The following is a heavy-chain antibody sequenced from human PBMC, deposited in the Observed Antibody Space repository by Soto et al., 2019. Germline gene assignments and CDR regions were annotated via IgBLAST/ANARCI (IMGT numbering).Heavy chain of an antibody. J-gene: IGHJ4*02. D-gene: IGHD6-13*01. Sequence: SGGSLRLSCAASGFSFTSYTISWVREAPGKGLEWVSSISGGGSTYYVDSVKGRFTISRDNSKNTLYLQMSSLRVEDTAVYYCARRIATTGTAEHFDLWGQGALVTVSS. V-gene: IGHV3-23*01. CDR1: GFSFTSYT. CDR3: ARRIATTGTAEHFDL. CDR2: ISGGGST.